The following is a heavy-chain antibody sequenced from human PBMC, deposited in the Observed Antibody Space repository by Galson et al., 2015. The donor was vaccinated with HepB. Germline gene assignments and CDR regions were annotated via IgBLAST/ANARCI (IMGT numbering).Heavy chain of an antibody. CDR1: GGTFGSYA. Sequence: SVKVSCKAPGGTFGSYAISWVRQAPGQGLEWMGGIIPIFGSPNYAQKFQGRVTITADRSTSTAYMELSSLRSEDTAVYYCARDLRNSSSPSDYYYMDVWGKGTTVTVSS. V-gene: IGHV1-69*06. D-gene: IGHD6-13*01. CDR3: ARDLRNSSSPSDYYYMDV. CDR2: IIPIFGSP. J-gene: IGHJ6*03.